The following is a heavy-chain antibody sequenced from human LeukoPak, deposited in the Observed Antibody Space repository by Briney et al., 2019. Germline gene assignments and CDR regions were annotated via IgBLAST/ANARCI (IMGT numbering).Heavy chain of an antibody. V-gene: IGHV1-2*02. CDR1: GYIFTAYD. Sequence: ASVKVSCKASGYIFTAYDLYWVRQAPGQGLEWMGWINPNSGGTKYAQKFQGRVTMTRDTSISTAYMDLSRLTSDDTAVYYCARGITPVDYWGQGTLVTVSS. D-gene: IGHD5-24*01. CDR2: INPNSGGT. J-gene: IGHJ4*02. CDR3: ARGITPVDY.